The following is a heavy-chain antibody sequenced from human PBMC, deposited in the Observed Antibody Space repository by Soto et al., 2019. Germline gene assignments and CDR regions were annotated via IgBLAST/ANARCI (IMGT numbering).Heavy chain of an antibody. CDR2: IYWDDDK. J-gene: IGHJ4*02. Sequence: QITLRESGPPLVQPTQTLTLTCTLSGVSLTTSGVGVGWIRQPPGKALEWLALIYWDDDKRFSPSLKSRLAITRDTSKNQGVMTMTDMAPVDTAIYYCAHRQRTVVVGAPFDLWGQGSQVTVSS. D-gene: IGHD2-15*01. CDR1: GVSLTTSGVG. V-gene: IGHV2-5*02. CDR3: AHRQRTVVVGAPFDL.